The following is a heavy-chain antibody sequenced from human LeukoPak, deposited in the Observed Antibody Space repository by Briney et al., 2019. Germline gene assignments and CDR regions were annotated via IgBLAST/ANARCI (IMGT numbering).Heavy chain of an antibody. CDR3: ARDSSGSSPNFDC. Sequence: SVKVSCKASGYSFTSYYMHWVRQAPGQGLEWMGRIIPILNITNYAQKFQGRVTFTADKSTSTAYTELSSLRSEDTAVYYCARDSSGSSPNFDCWGQGTLVTVSS. CDR2: IIPILNIT. J-gene: IGHJ4*02. CDR1: GYSFTSYY. V-gene: IGHV1-69*04. D-gene: IGHD1-26*01.